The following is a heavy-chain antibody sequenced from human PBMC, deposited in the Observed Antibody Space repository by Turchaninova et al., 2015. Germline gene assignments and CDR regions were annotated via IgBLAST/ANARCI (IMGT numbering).Heavy chain of an antibody. J-gene: IGHJ4*02. D-gene: IGHD1-26*01. CDR3: AKDRRELLPGYFDY. CDR2: RRYDGSNK. CDR1: CFTCSSFD. V-gene: IGHV3-30*02. Sequence: QVQLVESGGGVFQPGGSLSVSGALACFTCSSFDMQGVRQAPGKGLDWVAFRRYDGSNKYYADSGKGRFTISRDNSKNTLYLQMNSLRAEDTAVYYCAKDRRELLPGYFDYWGQGTLVTVSS.